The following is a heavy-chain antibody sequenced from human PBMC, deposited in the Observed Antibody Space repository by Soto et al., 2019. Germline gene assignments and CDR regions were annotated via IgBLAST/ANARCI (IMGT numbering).Heavy chain of an antibody. CDR1: GYTFTSYY. V-gene: IGHV1-46*01. Sequence: ASVKVSCKASGYTFTSYYMHWVRQAPGQGLEWMGIINPSGGSTSYAQKFQGRVTMTRDTSTSTVYMELSSLRSEDTAVYYCARDRLDIVVVVAAEENWFDPWGQGTLVPSPQ. J-gene: IGHJ5*02. CDR2: INPSGGST. D-gene: IGHD2-15*01. CDR3: ARDRLDIVVVVAAEENWFDP.